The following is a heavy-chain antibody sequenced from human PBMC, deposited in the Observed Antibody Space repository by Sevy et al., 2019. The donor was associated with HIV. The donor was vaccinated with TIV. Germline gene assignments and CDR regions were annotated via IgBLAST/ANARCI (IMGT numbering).Heavy chain of an antibody. D-gene: IGHD5-18*01. Sequence: GESLKISCAASGFTFSSYWMSWVRQAPGKGLEWVANIKQDGSEKYYVDSVKGRFTISRDNAKNSLYLQMNSLRAEDTAVYYCARDKGYSYGSRGLFDYWGQGTLVTVSS. CDR2: IKQDGSEK. CDR1: GFTFSSYW. CDR3: ARDKGYSYGSRGLFDY. V-gene: IGHV3-7*01. J-gene: IGHJ4*02.